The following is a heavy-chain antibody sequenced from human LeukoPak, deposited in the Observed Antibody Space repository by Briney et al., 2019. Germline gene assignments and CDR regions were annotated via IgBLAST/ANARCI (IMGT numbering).Heavy chain of an antibody. J-gene: IGHJ6*03. D-gene: IGHD6-13*01. Sequence: GASVKVSCKASGYSFSTYGFAWVRQAPGQGLEWMGWISVFYGHTNYSENLQGRVTMTTDTSTSTAYMEVRGLRSDDTAVYYCVREVSAADAGYMDVWGTGTTVIVSS. CDR3: VREVSAADAGYMDV. CDR1: GYSFSTYG. CDR2: ISVFYGHT. V-gene: IGHV1-18*01.